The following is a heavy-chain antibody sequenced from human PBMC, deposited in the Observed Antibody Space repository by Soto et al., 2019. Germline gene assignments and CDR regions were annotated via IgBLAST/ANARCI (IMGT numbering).Heavy chain of an antibody. D-gene: IGHD6-19*01. J-gene: IGHJ3*01. Sequence: EVQLLESGGGLVQPGGSLRLSCAASGFTFSSYAMRWVRQAPGKGLEWVSAISGSGGSTYYADSVKGRFTIYRDNSKNTLYLQMNSLRAEDTAVYYCAKSTFCEWLENDAFDLWGQGTMVTVSS. V-gene: IGHV3-23*01. CDR2: ISGSGGST. CDR3: AKSTFCEWLENDAFDL. CDR1: GFTFSSYA.